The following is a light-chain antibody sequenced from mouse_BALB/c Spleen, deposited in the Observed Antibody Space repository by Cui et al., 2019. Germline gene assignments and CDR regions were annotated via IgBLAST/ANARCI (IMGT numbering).Light chain of an antibody. Sequence: DIQVNQSPSSLSASLGDTITIACHASQNINVWLSWYQQKPGNIPKLLIYMASKLHTGVPSGFSGSGSGTGFTLTISSLQPVDIATYYCQQGQSYPRTFGGGTKLEIK. CDR1: QNINVW. CDR2: MAS. J-gene: IGKJ1*01. CDR3: QQGQSYPRT. V-gene: IGKV13-85*01.